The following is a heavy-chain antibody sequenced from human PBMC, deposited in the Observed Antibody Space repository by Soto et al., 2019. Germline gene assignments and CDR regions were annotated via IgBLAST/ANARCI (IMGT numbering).Heavy chain of an antibody. J-gene: IGHJ5*02. CDR1: GYTFTNYY. CDR3: ARVITIFGVVISRPWFDP. CDR2: INPTGGST. Sequence: ASVKVSCKASGYTFTNYYIHWVRQAPGHGLEWMAVINPTGGSTNYAQKLQGRVTMTTDTSTSTAYMELRSLRSDDTAVYYCARVITIFGVVISRPWFDPWGQGTLVTVSS. D-gene: IGHD3-3*01. V-gene: IGHV1-46*01.